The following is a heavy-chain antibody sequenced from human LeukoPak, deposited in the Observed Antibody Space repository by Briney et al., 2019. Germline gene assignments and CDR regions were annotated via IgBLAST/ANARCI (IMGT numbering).Heavy chain of an antibody. CDR2: ISSSGSTI. V-gene: IGHV3-11*01. Sequence: TGGSLRLSCAASGSTFSDYYMRWLRQAPGKGLEWVSYISSSGSTIYYADSVKGRLTISTDNAKNSLYLQMNSLRAEDTAVYYCAGPTVGIQYLGVWGQGTLVTVSS. CDR1: GSTFSDYY. J-gene: IGHJ4*02. D-gene: IGHD4-11*01. CDR3: AGPTVGIQYLGV.